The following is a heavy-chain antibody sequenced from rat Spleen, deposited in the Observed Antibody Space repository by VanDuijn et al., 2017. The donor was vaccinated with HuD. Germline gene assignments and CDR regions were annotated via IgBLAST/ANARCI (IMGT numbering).Heavy chain of an antibody. CDR1: GFTFKNYW. J-gene: IGHJ2*01. CDR2: ISTSGSRT. D-gene: IGHD1-2*01. V-gene: IGHV5-31*01. CDR3: ARQGTIAASDY. Sequence: EVQLVESGGGLVQPGRSLKLSCVASGFTFKNYWMTWIRQAPGKGLEWVASISTSGSRTYYPDSVKGRFTISRDNAKSSLYLQMNSLKSEDTATYYCARQGTIAASDYWGQGVMVTVSS.